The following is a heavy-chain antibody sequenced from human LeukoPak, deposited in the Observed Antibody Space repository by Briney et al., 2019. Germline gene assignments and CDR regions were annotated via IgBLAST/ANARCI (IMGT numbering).Heavy chain of an antibody. V-gene: IGHV3-30*18. Sequence: GGSLRLSCAASGFTFSSYGMHWVRQAPGKGLEWVAVISYDGSNKYYADSVKGRFTISSDNSKNTLYLQMNSLRAEDTAVYYCAKDLGSVAAADYNWFDPWGQGTLVTVSS. D-gene: IGHD6-13*01. CDR1: GFTFSSYG. J-gene: IGHJ5*02. CDR3: AKDLGSVAAADYNWFDP. CDR2: ISYDGSNK.